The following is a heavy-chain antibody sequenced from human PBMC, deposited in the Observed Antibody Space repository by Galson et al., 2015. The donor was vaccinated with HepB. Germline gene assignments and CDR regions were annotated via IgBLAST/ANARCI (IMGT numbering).Heavy chain of an antibody. J-gene: IGHJ5*02. CDR3: GRAPRIAFGEVMQALTS. V-gene: IGHV1-3*04. CDR1: GYSITTYN. Sequence: SVKVSCKASGYSITTYNMHWVRQAPGQRLEWMGWINTGKGNTKYSQRFTGRVTITRDTSANTAYVELSRLRPGDTAGYCCGRAPRIAFGEVMQALTSWGLGTLVTVSS. CDR2: INTGKGNT. D-gene: IGHD3-10*01.